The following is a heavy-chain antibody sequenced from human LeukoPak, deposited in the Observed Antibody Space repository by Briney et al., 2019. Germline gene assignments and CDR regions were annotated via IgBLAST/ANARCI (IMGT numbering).Heavy chain of an antibody. J-gene: IGHJ4*02. V-gene: IGHV4-39*01. CDR3: ATIHTTVKHFDY. CDR2: IYYSGST. D-gene: IGHD4-11*01. Sequence: PSETLSLTCTVSGGSISSSSYYWGWIRQPPGKGLEWIGSIYYSGSTYYNPSLKSRVTISVDTSKNQFSLKLSSVTAADTAVYYCATIHTTVKHFDYWGQGTLVTVSS. CDR1: GGSISSSSYY.